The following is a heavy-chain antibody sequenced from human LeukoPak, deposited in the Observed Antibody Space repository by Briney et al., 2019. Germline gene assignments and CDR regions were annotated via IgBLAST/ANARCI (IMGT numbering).Heavy chain of an antibody. J-gene: IGHJ6*02. V-gene: IGHV3-30*02. CDR3: AKDSISIAVAGYYYYYGMDV. CDR2: IRYDGSNK. D-gene: IGHD6-19*01. Sequence: GGSLRLSCAASGFTFSSYGMHWVCQAPGKGLEWVAFIRYDGSNKYYADSVKGRFTISRDNSKNTLYLQMNSLRAEDTAVYYCAKDSISIAVAGYYYYYGMDVWGQGTTVTVSS. CDR1: GFTFSSYG.